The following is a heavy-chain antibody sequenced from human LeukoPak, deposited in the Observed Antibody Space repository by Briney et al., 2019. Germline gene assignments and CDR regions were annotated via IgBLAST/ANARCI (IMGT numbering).Heavy chain of an antibody. CDR3: AKGLRGHSD. Sequence: PGGSLRLSCAASGLTFRTYGMTWVRQAPGKGLEWVSAITGSGLNTYYTDSVKGRFTISRDNSKNTLYLQMNSLRVEDTAVYYCAKGLRGHSDWGQGTLVTVSS. CDR1: GLTFRTYG. V-gene: IGHV3-23*01. D-gene: IGHD5-12*01. CDR2: ITGSGLNT. J-gene: IGHJ4*02.